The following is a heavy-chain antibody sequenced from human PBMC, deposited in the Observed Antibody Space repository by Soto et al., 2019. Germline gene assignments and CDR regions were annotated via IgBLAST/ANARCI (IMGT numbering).Heavy chain of an antibody. CDR1: GGSISSGTYY. CDR2: IYYSGST. V-gene: IGHV4-39*01. CDR3: ARHSYDTSGYHFDY. Sequence: QLQLQESGPGLVKPSETLSLTCTVSGGSISSGTYYWGWIRQPPGKGLEWIGSIYYSGSTYYSPSLKSRVTISVDTSKNQFSLKLSPVTAADAALYYCARHSYDTSGYHFDYWGQGTLVTVSS. D-gene: IGHD3-22*01. J-gene: IGHJ4*02.